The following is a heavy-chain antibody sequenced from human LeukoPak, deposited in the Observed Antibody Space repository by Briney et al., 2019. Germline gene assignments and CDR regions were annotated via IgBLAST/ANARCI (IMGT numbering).Heavy chain of an antibody. Sequence: GASVKVSCKASGYTFTSYDINWVRQATGQGLEWMGWMNPNSGNTGYAQKFQGRVTMTRNTSISTAYMELSSLRSEDTAVYYCARGLYYDFWSGYYGHYYGMDVWGQGTTVTDSS. V-gene: IGHV1-8*01. CDR2: MNPNSGNT. CDR3: ARGLYYDFWSGYYGHYYGMDV. CDR1: GYTFTSYD. D-gene: IGHD3-3*01. J-gene: IGHJ6*02.